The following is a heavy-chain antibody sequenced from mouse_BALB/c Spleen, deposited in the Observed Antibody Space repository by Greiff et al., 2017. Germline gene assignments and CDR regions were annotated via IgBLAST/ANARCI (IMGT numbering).Heavy chain of an antibody. CDR3: APTLWYFDV. Sequence: VQLQQSGAELVKPGASVKLSCTASGFNIKDTYMHWVKQRPEQGLEWIGRIDPANGNTKYDPKFQGKATITADTSSNTAYLQLSSLTSEDTAVYYCAPTLWYFDVWGAGTTVTVSS. V-gene: IGHV14-3*02. CDR1: GFNIKDTY. CDR2: IDPANGNT. J-gene: IGHJ1*01.